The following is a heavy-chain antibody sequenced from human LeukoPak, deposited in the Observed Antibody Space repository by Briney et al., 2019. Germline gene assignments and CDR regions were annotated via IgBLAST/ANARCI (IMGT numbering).Heavy chain of an antibody. Sequence: GGSLRLSCAASGFTFSNYGMHWVRQAPGKGLEWVALIWYDGSDKYYADSVKGRFTISRDNPKNTLYLQMNSLRAEDTAVYYCARDSSTTVTGAFDIWGQGTMVTVSS. V-gene: IGHV3-33*01. CDR1: GFTFSNYG. CDR3: ARDSSTTVTGAFDI. J-gene: IGHJ3*02. CDR2: IWYDGSDK. D-gene: IGHD4-17*01.